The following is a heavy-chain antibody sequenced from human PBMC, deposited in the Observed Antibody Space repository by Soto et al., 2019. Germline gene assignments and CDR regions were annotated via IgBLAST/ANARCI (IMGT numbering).Heavy chain of an antibody. Sequence: GASVKVSCKASGYTFTGYYMHWVRQAPGQGLEWMGWINPNSGGTNYAQKFQGWVTMTRDTSISTAYMELSRLGSDDTAVYYCARGPFGTDYGDSIMGGYYYYYMDVWGKGTTVTVSS. D-gene: IGHD4-17*01. J-gene: IGHJ6*03. V-gene: IGHV1-2*04. CDR1: GYTFTGYY. CDR2: INPNSGGT. CDR3: ARGPFGTDYGDSIMGGYYYYYMDV.